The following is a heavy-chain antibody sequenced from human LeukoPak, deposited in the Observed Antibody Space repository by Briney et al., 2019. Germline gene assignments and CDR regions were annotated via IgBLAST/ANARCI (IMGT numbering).Heavy chain of an antibody. D-gene: IGHD2-15*01. CDR2: ISSRSSSI. J-gene: IGHJ6*03. CDR3: ARRGTHCSGGSCYTYYMDV. V-gene: IGHV3-48*01. Sequence: PGGSLRLSCAASGFTFSSYSMNWVRQAPGQGLEWVSYISSRSSSIYYADSVKGRFTISRDNAKNSLYLQMNSLRAEDTAVYYCARRGTHCSGGSCYTYYMDVWGKGTTVTVSS. CDR1: GFTFSSYS.